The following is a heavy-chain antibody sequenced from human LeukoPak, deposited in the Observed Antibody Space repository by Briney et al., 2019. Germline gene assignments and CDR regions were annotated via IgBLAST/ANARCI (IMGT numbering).Heavy chain of an antibody. CDR2: IYYSGST. CDR3: ARGNSSSSNWFDP. CDR1: GGSISSYY. D-gene: IGHD3-22*01. Sequence: SETLSLTCTVSGGSISSYYWSWIRQPPGRGLEWIGYIYYSGSTNYNPSLKSRVTISVDTSKNQFSLKLSSVTAADTAVYYCARGNSSSSNWFDPWGQGTLVTVSS. J-gene: IGHJ5*02. V-gene: IGHV4-59*01.